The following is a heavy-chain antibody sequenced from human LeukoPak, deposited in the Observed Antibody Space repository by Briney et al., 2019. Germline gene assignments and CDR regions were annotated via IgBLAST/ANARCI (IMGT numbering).Heavy chain of an antibody. Sequence: KPSETLSLTCTVSGGSISSSSYYWGWIRQPPGKGLEWIGSIYYSGSTYYNPSLKSRVTISVDTSKNQFSLKLSSVTAADTAVYYCARDHSSSWSYYYYYYMDVWGKGTTVTVSS. V-gene: IGHV4-39*07. CDR1: GGSISSSSYY. D-gene: IGHD6-13*01. CDR3: ARDHSSSWSYYYYYYMDV. CDR2: IYYSGST. J-gene: IGHJ6*03.